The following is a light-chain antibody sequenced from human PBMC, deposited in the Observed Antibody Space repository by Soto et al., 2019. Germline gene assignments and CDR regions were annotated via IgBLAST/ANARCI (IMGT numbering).Light chain of an antibody. J-gene: IGKJ2*01. CDR2: AAS. Sequence: DIQMTQSPSSLSASVGDRVTITCRASQSIRSYLNWYQQKPGKAPKLLIYAASSLQSGVPSRFSGSGSGTDFTLTISSLQPEDFATYYCQQSYSTPYTFVQGTKLEIK. CDR3: QQSYSTPYT. CDR1: QSIRSY. V-gene: IGKV1-39*01.